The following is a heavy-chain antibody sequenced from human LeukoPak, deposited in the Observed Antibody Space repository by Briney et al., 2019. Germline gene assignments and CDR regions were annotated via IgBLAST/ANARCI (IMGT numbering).Heavy chain of an antibody. D-gene: IGHD6-19*01. Sequence: PGGSLRLSCAASGFTFSSYEMNWVRQAPGKGLEWVSYISSSGSTIYYADSVKGQFTISRDNAKNSLYLQMNSLRAEDTAVYYCAKGRGRIAVAGRNYFDYWGQGTLVTVSS. CDR1: GFTFSSYE. CDR2: ISSSGSTI. V-gene: IGHV3-48*03. J-gene: IGHJ4*02. CDR3: AKGRGRIAVAGRNYFDY.